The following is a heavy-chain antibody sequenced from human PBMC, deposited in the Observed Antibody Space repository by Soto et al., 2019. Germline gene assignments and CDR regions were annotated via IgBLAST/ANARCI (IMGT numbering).Heavy chain of an antibody. CDR2: ISGSGGST. CDR1: GFTFSSYA. J-gene: IGHJ4*02. D-gene: IGHD2-15*01. CDR3: AKGIDCSGGSCYFPYYFDY. V-gene: IGHV3-23*01. Sequence: GGSLRLSCAASGFTFSSYAMSWVRQAPGKGLEWVSAISGSGGSTYYADSMKGRFTISRDNSKNTLYLQMNSLRAEDTAVYYCAKGIDCSGGSCYFPYYFDYWGQGTLVTVS.